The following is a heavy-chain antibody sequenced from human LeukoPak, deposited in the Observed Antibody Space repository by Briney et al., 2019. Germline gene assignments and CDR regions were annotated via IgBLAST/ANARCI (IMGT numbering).Heavy chain of an antibody. CDR2: IWNDARTT. D-gene: IGHD6-13*01. CDR3: ARDLSPDTAAGKYYFDF. V-gene: IGHV3-33*01. J-gene: IGHJ4*02. Sequence: GGSLRLSCAASGFTFSLFGMHWVRQAPGKGLEWVAVIWNDARTTYYADSVKDRFTISRDDSKNMLFLQMNSLRAEDTAVYYCARDLSPDTAAGKYYFDFCGQGALVTVSS. CDR1: GFTFSLFG.